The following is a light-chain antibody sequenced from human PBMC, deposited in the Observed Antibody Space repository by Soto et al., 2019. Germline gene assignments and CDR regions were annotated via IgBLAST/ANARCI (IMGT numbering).Light chain of an antibody. J-gene: IGLJ1*01. Sequence: QSAMTQPPSVSAAPGQKVTISCSGSSSNIGGNSVSWYQQLPGTAPKLLIYDDNKRPSGIPNRFSGSKSGPSATLGITGFQTGDEADYYCGSWDSSLSAYVFGTGTKLTVL. CDR2: DDN. CDR1: SSNIGGNS. V-gene: IGLV1-51*01. CDR3: GSWDSSLSAYV.